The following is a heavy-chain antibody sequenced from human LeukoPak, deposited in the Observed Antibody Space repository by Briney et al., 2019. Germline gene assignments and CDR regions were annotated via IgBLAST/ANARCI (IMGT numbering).Heavy chain of an antibody. CDR3: TRDAFGGVIAPYFHD. Sequence: GGSLRLSCVASGFTFDDPDLSWVRQVLGKGLEWVCGLNWNGDKTGYADSVKGRFIISRDNAKNSLYLQMNSLRAEDTALYYCTRDAFGGVIAPYFHDRGQGTRVTVSS. V-gene: IGHV3-20*04. D-gene: IGHD3-16*02. CDR1: GFTFDDPD. CDR2: LNWNGDKT. J-gene: IGHJ4*02.